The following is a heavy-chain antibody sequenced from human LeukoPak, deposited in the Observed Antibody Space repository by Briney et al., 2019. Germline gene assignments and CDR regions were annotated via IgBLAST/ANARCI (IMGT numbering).Heavy chain of an antibody. CDR3: ARDSSISHSSGYYYDYFDY. CDR1: GGSFSGYY. J-gene: IGHJ4*02. Sequence: PSETLSLTCAVYGGSFSGYYWSWIRQPPGKGLEWIGYIYYSGSTNYNPSLKSRVAISVDTSKNQFSLKLSSVTAADTAVYYCARDSSISHSSGYYYDYFDYWGQGTLVTVSS. D-gene: IGHD3-22*01. V-gene: IGHV4-59*01. CDR2: IYYSGST.